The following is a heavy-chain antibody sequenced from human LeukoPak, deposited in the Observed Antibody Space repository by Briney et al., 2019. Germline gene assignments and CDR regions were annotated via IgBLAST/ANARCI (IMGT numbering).Heavy chain of an antibody. CDR1: GFTFSSYN. CDR2: ISYDGSNK. D-gene: IGHD3-22*01. CDR3: ARDPFYDSSGYYGNWFDP. V-gene: IGHV3-30-3*01. Sequence: GGSLRLSCAGSGFTFSSYNMNWVRQAPGKGLEWVAVISYDGSNKYYADSVKGRFTISRDNSKNTLYLQMNSLRAEDTAVYYCARDPFYDSSGYYGNWFDPWGQGTLVTVSS. J-gene: IGHJ5*02.